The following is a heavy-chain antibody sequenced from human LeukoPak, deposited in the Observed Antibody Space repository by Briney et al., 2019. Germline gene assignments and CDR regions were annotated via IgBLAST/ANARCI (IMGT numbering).Heavy chain of an antibody. Sequence: SVKVSCKASGGTFSSYAISLVRQAPGQGLEWMGRIIPIFGTANYAQKFQGRVTITTDESTSTAYMELSSLRSEDTAVYYCARDGGYSGYDKGFYWGQGTLVTVSS. V-gene: IGHV1-69*05. CDR3: ARDGGYSGYDKGFY. CDR1: GGTFSSYA. D-gene: IGHD5-12*01. J-gene: IGHJ4*02. CDR2: IIPIFGTA.